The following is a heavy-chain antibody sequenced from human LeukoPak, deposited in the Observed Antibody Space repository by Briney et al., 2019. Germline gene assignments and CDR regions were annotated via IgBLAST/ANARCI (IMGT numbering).Heavy chain of an antibody. CDR2: INPNSGGT. J-gene: IGHJ4*02. CDR3: ARDVRDSSGYRTDY. CDR1: GYTFTGFY. D-gene: IGHD3-22*01. V-gene: IGHV1-2*02. Sequence: ASVKVSCKASGYTFTGFYMHWVRQAPGQGLEWMGWINPNSGGTNYAQKLQGRVTMTTDTSTSTAYMELRSLRSDDTAVYYCARDVRDSSGYRTDYWGQGTLVTVSS.